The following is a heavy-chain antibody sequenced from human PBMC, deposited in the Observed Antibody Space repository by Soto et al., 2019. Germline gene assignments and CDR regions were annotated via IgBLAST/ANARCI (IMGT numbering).Heavy chain of an antibody. CDR2: INPKSGDT. CDR3: ARDRERLVPTFDY. CDR1: GYTFTGYY. D-gene: IGHD1-1*01. V-gene: IGHV1-2*02. Sequence: VASVKVSCKASGYTFTGYYMHWVRQAPGQGLEWMGWINPKSGDTDYAQKFQGRVTMTRDTSISTAYLGLSRLRLDDTAFYYCARDRERLVPTFDYWGQGTLVTVSS. J-gene: IGHJ4*02.